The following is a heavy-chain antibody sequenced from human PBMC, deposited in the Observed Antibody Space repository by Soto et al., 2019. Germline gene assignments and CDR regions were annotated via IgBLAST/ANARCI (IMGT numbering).Heavy chain of an antibody. J-gene: IGHJ4*02. CDR2: IGTAGDT. CDR3: ARGQQVGAHFFDS. CDR1: GFTFSGFD. V-gene: IGHV3-13*01. D-gene: IGHD2-15*01. Sequence: AGSLRFFCEASGFTFSGFDMHWVRQPTGKGLEWVSTIGTAGDTYYAVSVKGRFTISRDNAKNSVSLQMNSLRAGDTAVYFCARGQQVGAHFFDSWGQGTQVTVSS.